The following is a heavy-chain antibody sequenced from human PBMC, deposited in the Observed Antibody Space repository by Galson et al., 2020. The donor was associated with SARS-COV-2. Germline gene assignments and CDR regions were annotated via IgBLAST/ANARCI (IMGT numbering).Heavy chain of an antibody. Sequence: SETLSLTCTVSGGSLSTYYWTWIRQSAGKGLEWIGRVYTSGGTNYNPSLKSRVIMSVDTSKNQFSLKLSSVTAADTAVYYCAREGGWDYYFDYWGQGTLVTVSS. CDR2: VYTSGGT. CDR3: AREGGWDYYFDY. V-gene: IGHV4-4*07. D-gene: IGHD1-26*01. J-gene: IGHJ4*02. CDR1: GGSLSTYY.